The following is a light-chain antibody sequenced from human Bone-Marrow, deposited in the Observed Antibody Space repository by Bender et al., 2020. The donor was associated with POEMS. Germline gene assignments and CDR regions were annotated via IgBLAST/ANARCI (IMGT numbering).Light chain of an antibody. CDR3: FATDSSVTQRV. CDR2: EDD. J-gene: IGLJ3*02. V-gene: IGLV3-10*01. CDR1: ALTTKY. Sequence: SYELTQPPSVSVSPGQTATITCSGHALTTKYSFWYQLKSGLAPVLVIYEDDKRPSEIPERFSASRSGTMATLTLSGAQVEDEADYYCFATDSSVTQRVFGGGTKVTVL.